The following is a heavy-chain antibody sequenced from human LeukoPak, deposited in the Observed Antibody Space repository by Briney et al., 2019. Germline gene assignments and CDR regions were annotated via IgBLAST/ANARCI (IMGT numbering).Heavy chain of an antibody. Sequence: SETLSLTCAVYGGSFSGYYWSWIRQPPGKGLEWIGEINHSGSTNYNPSLKSRVTISVDTSKNQFSLKLSSVTAADTAVYYCARLYYDFFGYFDYWGQGTLVTVSS. CDR3: ARLYYDFFGYFDY. CDR2: INHSGST. CDR1: GGSFSGYY. J-gene: IGHJ4*02. D-gene: IGHD3-3*01. V-gene: IGHV4-34*01.